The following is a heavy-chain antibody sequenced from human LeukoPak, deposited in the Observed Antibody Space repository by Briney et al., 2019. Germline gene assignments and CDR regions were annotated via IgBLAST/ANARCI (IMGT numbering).Heavy chain of an antibody. CDR1: GLTFSFYG. CDR2: MSNDGNNK. D-gene: IGHD2-15*01. Sequence: GGSLRLSCAASGLTFSFYGMHWVRQAPGKGLEWVAVMSNDGNNKYYADSVKGRFTVSRDNSKNTLYLQMNSLRAEDTAVYYCARDSTASGFCGGSSCYREDWWGQGTLVTVSS. CDR3: ARDSTASGFCGGSSCYREDW. V-gene: IGHV3-30*19. J-gene: IGHJ4*02.